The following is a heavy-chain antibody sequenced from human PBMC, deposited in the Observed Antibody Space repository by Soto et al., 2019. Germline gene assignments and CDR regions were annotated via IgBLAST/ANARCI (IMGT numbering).Heavy chain of an antibody. CDR3: ARDDVLCDGGRCYGIPLDV. CDR2: IQSGGTT. J-gene: IGHJ6*04. Sequence: EVQLVESGGGLVQPGGSLRLSCAASGFTVSSKYMTWVRQAPGKGLEWVSLIQSGGTTYYADSVKGRFTISRYTSENTVHLQMDSLRVEATAVYYCARDDVLCDGGRCYGIPLDVWCKGTTFTVSS. D-gene: IGHD2-15*01. V-gene: IGHV3-66*01. CDR1: GFTVSSKY.